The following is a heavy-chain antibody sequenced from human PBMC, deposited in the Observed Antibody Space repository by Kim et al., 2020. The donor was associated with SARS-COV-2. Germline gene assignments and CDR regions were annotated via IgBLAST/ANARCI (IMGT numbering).Heavy chain of an antibody. CDR3: AKGRYCSGGSCYSYYYYGMDV. CDR1: GFTFDDYA. Sequence: GGSLRLSCAASGFTFDDYAMHWVRQAPGKGLEWVSGISWNSGSIGYADSVKGRFTISRDNAKNSLYLQMNSLRAEDTALYYCAKGRYCSGGSCYSYYYYGMDVWGQGTTVTVSS. J-gene: IGHJ6*02. D-gene: IGHD2-15*01. CDR2: ISWNSGSI. V-gene: IGHV3-9*01.